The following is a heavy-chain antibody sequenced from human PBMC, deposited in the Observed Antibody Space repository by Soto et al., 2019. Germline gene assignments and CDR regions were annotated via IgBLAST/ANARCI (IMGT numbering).Heavy chain of an antibody. J-gene: IGHJ4*02. V-gene: IGHV4-31*03. CDR3: AREWRDYYFDY. CDR2: IYYSGST. Sequence: QVQLQESGPGLVKPSQTLSLTCTVSGGSISSGGYYWSWIRQHPGKGLEWIGYIYYSGSTYYNPSLKSXXTXSAXTSKNQFSLKLSSVTAADTAVYYCAREWRDYYFDYWGQGALLTVSS. CDR1: GGSISSGGYY.